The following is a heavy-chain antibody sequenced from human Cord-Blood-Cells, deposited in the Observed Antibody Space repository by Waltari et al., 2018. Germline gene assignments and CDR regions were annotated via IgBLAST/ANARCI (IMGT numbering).Heavy chain of an antibody. CDR3: ATNTPPYDSSGYYFDY. Sequence: QVQLVQSGAEVKKPGASVKVSCKVSGYTLTELSMHWVRQAPGKGLEWMGGFDPEDGETIYAQEFQGRVIMTEDTSTDTAYMELSSLRSEDTAVYYCATNTPPYDSSGYYFDYWGQGTLVTVSS. CDR2: FDPEDGET. D-gene: IGHD3-22*01. CDR1: GYTLTELS. V-gene: IGHV1-24*01. J-gene: IGHJ4*02.